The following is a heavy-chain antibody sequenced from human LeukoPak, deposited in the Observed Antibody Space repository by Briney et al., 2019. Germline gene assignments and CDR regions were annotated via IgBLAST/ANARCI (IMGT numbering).Heavy chain of an antibody. CDR3: ARDISLYGVHFQAAYYYYMDV. D-gene: IGHD2-8*01. CDR2: IFTSGST. Sequence: SETLSLTCTVSGGSISNFYWSWIRQPAGKGLEWIGLIFTSGSTNYNPSLKSRVAMSVDTSKTQFSLRLSSVTAADTAVYYCARDISLYGVHFQAAYYYYMDVWGKGTTVTVSS. V-gene: IGHV4-4*07. CDR1: GGSISNFY. J-gene: IGHJ6*03.